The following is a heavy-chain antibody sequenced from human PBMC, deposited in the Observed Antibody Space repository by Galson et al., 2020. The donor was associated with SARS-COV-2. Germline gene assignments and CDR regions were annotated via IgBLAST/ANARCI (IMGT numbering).Heavy chain of an antibody. J-gene: IGHJ6*03. Sequence: GSLRLSCAASGFTFSNYDMHWVRQATGKGLEWVSAIGTAGDTYYPGSVKGRFTISRENAKNSLYLQMNSLRAGDTAVYYCARGDQKVIAAAGTHYSYYMDVWGKGTTVTVSS. CDR2: IGTAGDT. D-gene: IGHD6-13*01. CDR3: ARGDQKVIAAAGTHYSYYMDV. CDR1: GFTFSNYD. V-gene: IGHV3-13*01.